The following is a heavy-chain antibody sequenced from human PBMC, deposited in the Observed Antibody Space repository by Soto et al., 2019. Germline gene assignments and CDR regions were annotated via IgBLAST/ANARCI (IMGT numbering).Heavy chain of an antibody. J-gene: IGHJ4*02. V-gene: IGHV2-5*02. D-gene: IGHD2-15*01. CDR1: GFSLSTSGVG. Sequence: SGPTLVNPTQTLTLTCTFSGFSLSTSGVGVGWIRQPPGKALEWLTFIYWDDDKRNSPFLKSRLTITKDTSKNQVVLTMTNMDPVDTATYYCAHLVVAGITYYFGSWGQGTLVSVS. CDR3: AHLVVAGITYYFGS. CDR2: IYWDDDK.